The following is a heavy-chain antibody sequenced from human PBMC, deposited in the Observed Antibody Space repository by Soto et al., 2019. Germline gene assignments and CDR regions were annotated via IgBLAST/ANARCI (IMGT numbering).Heavy chain of an antibody. CDR1: GYTFTGYY. CDR2: INPNSGGT. D-gene: IGHD3-9*01. Sequence: ASVNVSCKASGYTFTGYYMHWVRQAPGQGLEWMGWINPNSGGTNYAQKFQGRVTMTRDTSISTAYMELSRLRSDDTAVYYCARDVRSNDILPYYYYGMDVWGQGTTVTVSS. J-gene: IGHJ6*02. V-gene: IGHV1-2*02. CDR3: ARDVRSNDILPYYYYGMDV.